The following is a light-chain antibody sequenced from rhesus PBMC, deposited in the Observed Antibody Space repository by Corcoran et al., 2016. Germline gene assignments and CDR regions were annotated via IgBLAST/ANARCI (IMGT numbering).Light chain of an antibody. J-gene: IGKJ2*01. CDR2: QAA. CDR3: QHGYGTPYS. V-gene: IGKV1-74*01. Sequence: DIQMTQSPSSLSASVGDRVTITCRASENVTNYLNWYQQKPGKAPKHLIYQAATLQSGVPSRFSGSGSGTDYTFTISSLQPEDVATYYCQHGYGTPYSFGQGTKVEIK. CDR1: ENVTNY.